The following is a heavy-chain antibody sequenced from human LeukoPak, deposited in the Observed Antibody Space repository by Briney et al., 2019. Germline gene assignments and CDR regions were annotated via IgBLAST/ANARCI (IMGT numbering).Heavy chain of an antibody. J-gene: IGHJ4*02. D-gene: IGHD2/OR15-2a*01. V-gene: IGHV3-7*01. CDR2: INREGAEI. Sequence: GGAPRLSWAGSGLTLRNYWMTWVRQAPGKGLGGVANINREGAEISYLPSGEGRFTISRADAKYSVSLQMNSLRPEDTATYFCARVEYIGKGNLYWGQGTLVTVSS. CDR1: GLTLRNYW. CDR3: ARVEYIGKGNLY.